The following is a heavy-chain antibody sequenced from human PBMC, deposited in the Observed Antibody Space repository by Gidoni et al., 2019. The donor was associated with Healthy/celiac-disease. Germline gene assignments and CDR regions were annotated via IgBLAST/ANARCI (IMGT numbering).Heavy chain of an antibody. V-gene: IGHV3-53*04. Sequence: EVQLVEAGGGLVQHGGSLRLSCAASGVTVRSNYMRWVRQAPGKGLEWVSVIYSGGSTYYADSVKGRFTISRHNSKNTLYLQMNSLRAEDTAVYYCAKYSGGGFDYWGQGTLVTVSS. CDR3: AKYSGGGFDY. J-gene: IGHJ4*02. CDR2: IYSGGST. D-gene: IGHD6-19*01. CDR1: GVTVRSNY.